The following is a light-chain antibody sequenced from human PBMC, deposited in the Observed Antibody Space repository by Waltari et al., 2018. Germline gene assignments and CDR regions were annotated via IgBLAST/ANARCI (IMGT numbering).Light chain of an antibody. CDR3: QQYDDFPPYT. CDR2: DSF. Sequence: DFQMTQSPSSLSAYVGDTVTISCQASRDIKNLNWYQPKPGQAPKLLIYDSFNLEIGVPSRFSGRGSGTHFTFTISSLQPEDVATYYCQQYDDFPPYTFGQGTKVDLK. V-gene: IGKV1-33*01. J-gene: IGKJ2*01. CDR1: RDIKN.